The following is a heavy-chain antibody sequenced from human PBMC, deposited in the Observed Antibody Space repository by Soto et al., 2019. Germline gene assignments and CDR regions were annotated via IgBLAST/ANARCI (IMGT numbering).Heavy chain of an antibody. V-gene: IGHV3-30-3*01. Sequence: GGSLRLSCAASGFSFSNYAMHWVRQAPGKGLEWVAVISYDGSNKYYADSVKGRFTISRDNSKNTLYLQMNSLRAEDTAVYYCATGGSYFDFWGGSSDAFDIWGHGTIVTVSS. CDR1: GFSFSNYA. J-gene: IGHJ3*02. CDR2: ISYDGSNK. CDR3: ATGGSYFDFWGGSSDAFDI. D-gene: IGHD3-3*01.